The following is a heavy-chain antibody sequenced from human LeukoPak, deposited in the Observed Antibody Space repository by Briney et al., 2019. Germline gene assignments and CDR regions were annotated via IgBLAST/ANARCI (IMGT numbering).Heavy chain of an antibody. CDR1: GFTFSSYA. CDR2: ISGGGGGT. CDR3: ANWNDDDAKLLDY. Sequence: GGSLRLSCAASGFTFSSYAMTWVRQAPGKGLEWVSAISGGGGGTFYADSVKGRFTISRDNSKNTLYLQMNSLRAEDTAVYYCANWNDDDAKLLDYWGQGTLVTVSS. D-gene: IGHD1-1*01. J-gene: IGHJ4*02. V-gene: IGHV3-23*01.